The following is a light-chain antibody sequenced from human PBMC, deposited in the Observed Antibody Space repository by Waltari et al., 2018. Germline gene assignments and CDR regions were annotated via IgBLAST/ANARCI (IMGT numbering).Light chain of an antibody. J-gene: IGLJ1*01. CDR1: SSDVGSYNY. CDR2: DVS. Sequence: TQPASVSGSRGQSITISCTGTSSDVGSYNYVSWYQQHPGKAPKLMIYDVSKRPSGVSNRFSGSKSGNTASLTISGLQAEDEADYYCTSYTSSNTYVFGTG. V-gene: IGLV2-14*01. CDR3: TSYTSSNTYV.